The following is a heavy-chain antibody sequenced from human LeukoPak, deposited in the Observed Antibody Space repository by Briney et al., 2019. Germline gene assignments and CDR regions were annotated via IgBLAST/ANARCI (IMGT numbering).Heavy chain of an antibody. Sequence: GASVKVSCKASGYTFTGYYIHWVRQAPGQGLEWMGWISAYNGNTNYAQKLQGRVTMTTDTSTSTAYMELRSLRSDDTAVYYCASTQRYCSGGSCWYGMDVWGQGTTVTVSS. V-gene: IGHV1-18*04. D-gene: IGHD2-15*01. CDR1: GYTFTGYY. J-gene: IGHJ6*02. CDR2: ISAYNGNT. CDR3: ASTQRYCSGGSCWYGMDV.